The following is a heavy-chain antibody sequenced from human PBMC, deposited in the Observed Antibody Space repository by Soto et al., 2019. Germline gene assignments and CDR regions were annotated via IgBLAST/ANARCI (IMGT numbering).Heavy chain of an antibody. CDR3: GGRSEDLTSNFDY. J-gene: IGHJ4*02. CDR2: ISSTTNYI. CDR1: VFTFTRYS. Sequence: GGSLRLSCASSVFTFTRYSMNWVRQAPGKGLEWVSSISSTTNYIYYGDSMKGRFTISRDNAKNSLYLEMNSLRAEDTAVYYFGGRSEDLTSNFDYWGQGTLVTVSS. V-gene: IGHV3-21*06.